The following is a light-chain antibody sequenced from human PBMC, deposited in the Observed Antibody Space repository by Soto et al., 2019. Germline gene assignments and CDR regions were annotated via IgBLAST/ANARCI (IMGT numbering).Light chain of an antibody. V-gene: IGKV3-11*01. CDR3: QQHSNGLT. CDR1: QSVDSY. CDR2: DAF. Sequence: PGARATLSCRASQSVDSYLVWYQQKPGQAPRLLIFDAFNRATGIPARFSGSGSGTDFTLTISSLEPEDFAVYYCQQHSNGLTFGGGTKVEIK. J-gene: IGKJ4*01.